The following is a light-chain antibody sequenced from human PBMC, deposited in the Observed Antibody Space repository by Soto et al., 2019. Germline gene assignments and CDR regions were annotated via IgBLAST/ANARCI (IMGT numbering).Light chain of an antibody. CDR3: SSYATSTTVL. V-gene: IGLV2-14*03. CDR1: SSDVGGYNY. CDR2: DVS. J-gene: IGLJ2*01. Sequence: QSVLTRPASVSGSPGQSITISCTGTSSDVGGYNYVSWYQQHPGRAPQLMIYDVSNRPSGVSNRFSGSRSGNTASLTISGLQAEDEADYYCSSYATSTTVLFGGGTKLTVL.